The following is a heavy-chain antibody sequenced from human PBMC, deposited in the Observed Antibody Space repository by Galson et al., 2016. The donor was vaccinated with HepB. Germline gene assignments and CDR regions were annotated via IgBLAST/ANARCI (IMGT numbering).Heavy chain of an antibody. CDR2: AYYSGTT. CDR3: ARDRLGFYYYYMDV. CDR1: GDSISGYY. D-gene: IGHD4-17*01. Sequence: ETLSLTCTVSGDSISGYYWSWIRQAPGKGLEWIGCAYYSGTTNYNPSLKSRLTISVDTSKNLFSLNLRSVTAADTAVYYCARDRLGFYYYYMDVWGKGTTVTVSS. V-gene: IGHV4-59*01. J-gene: IGHJ6*03.